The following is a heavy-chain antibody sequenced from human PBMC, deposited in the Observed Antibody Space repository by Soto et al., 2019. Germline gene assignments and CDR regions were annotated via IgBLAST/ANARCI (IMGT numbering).Heavy chain of an antibody. CDR2: FNPSGGST. CDR3: ARVDCSSSSCYNWFDP. Sequence: QVQLVQSGAEVKKPGASVKVSCKASGYTFTNYYMHWVRQAPGQGLEWMGIFNPSGGSTRYAQKFQGRGTMTMDTSTNTVYMELSSLRSEDTAVYYCARVDCSSSSCYNWFDPWGQGTLVTVSS. D-gene: IGHD2-2*01. V-gene: IGHV1-46*03. CDR1: GYTFTNYY. J-gene: IGHJ5*02.